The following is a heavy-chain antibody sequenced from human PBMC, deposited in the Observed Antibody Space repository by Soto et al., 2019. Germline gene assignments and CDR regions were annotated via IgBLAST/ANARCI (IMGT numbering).Heavy chain of an antibody. J-gene: IGHJ4*02. Sequence: ASVKVSCKASGYTFTSYAIHWVRQAPGQRLEWMGWINAGNGNTKYSQKFQGRVTITRDTSASTAYMELSSLRFEDTAVYYCARDEGYSDSTGYYDYWGQGTLVTVSS. CDR2: INAGNGNT. V-gene: IGHV1-3*01. CDR3: ARDEGYSDSTGYYDY. D-gene: IGHD3-22*01. CDR1: GYTFTSYA.